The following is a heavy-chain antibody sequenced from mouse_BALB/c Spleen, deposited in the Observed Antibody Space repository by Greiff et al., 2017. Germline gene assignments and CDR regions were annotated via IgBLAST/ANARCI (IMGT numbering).Heavy chain of an antibody. Sequence: DVKLVESGGGLVKPGGSLKLSCAASGFTFSSYAMSWVRQTPEKRLEWVATISSGGSYTYYPDSVKGRFTISRDNAKNTLYLQMSSLRSEDTAMYYCARGYDGGYAMDYWGQGTSVTVSS. CDR3: ARGYDGGYAMDY. CDR1: GFTFSSYA. V-gene: IGHV5-9-3*01. D-gene: IGHD2-14*01. J-gene: IGHJ4*01. CDR2: ISSGGSYT.